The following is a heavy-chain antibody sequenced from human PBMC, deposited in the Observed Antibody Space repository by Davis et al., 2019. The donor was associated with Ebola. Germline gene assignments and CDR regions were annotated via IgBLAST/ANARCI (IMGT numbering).Heavy chain of an antibody. CDR1: GFSLSTSGMC. CDR2: IDWDDDK. Sequence: SGPTLVKPTQTLTLTCTFSGFSLSTSGMCVSWIRQPPGKALEWLARIDWDDDKYYSTSLKTRLTISKDTSKNQVVLTMTNMDPVDTATYYCARNMITFGGVIANGQYYFDYWGQGTLVTVSS. V-gene: IGHV2-70*11. J-gene: IGHJ4*02. CDR3: ARNMITFGGVIANGQYYFDY. D-gene: IGHD3-16*02.